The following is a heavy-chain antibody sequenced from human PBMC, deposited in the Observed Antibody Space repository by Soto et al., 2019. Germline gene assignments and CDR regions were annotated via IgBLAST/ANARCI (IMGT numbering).Heavy chain of an antibody. Sequence: EVQVVESGGGLVKPGWSVRLSCGASGITFSNYNMNWVRQAPGKGLEWVSSISSSTSVIYNADSVKDRFTISRDNAENSVSLVMSMLRAEDTPVYYSARYAPYSYGFNTVATAYYSSGMDVWGQGTRFTVSS. CDR3: ARYAPYSYGFNTVATAYYSSGMDV. CDR1: GITFSNYN. D-gene: IGHD2-21*02. CDR2: ISSSTSVI. V-gene: IGHV3-21*06. J-gene: IGHJ6*01.